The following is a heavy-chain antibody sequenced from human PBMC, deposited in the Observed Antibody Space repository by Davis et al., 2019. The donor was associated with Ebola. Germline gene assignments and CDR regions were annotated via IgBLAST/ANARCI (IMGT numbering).Heavy chain of an antibody. CDR2: ITTGSNAI. D-gene: IGHD3/OR15-3a*01. J-gene: IGHJ4*02. V-gene: IGHV3-48*02. CDR1: GFTFSDFS. CDR3: ARDRFFAFDF. Sequence: GESLKISCAASGFTFSDFSMNWVRQAPGEALEWISYITTGSNAIHYADSVKGRFTVSRDNAKNSVFLQMSSLRDEDSAVYYCARDRFFAFDFWSQGVHVSVSS.